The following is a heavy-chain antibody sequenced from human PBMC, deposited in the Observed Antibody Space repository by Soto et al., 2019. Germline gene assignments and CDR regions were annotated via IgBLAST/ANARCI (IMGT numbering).Heavy chain of an antibody. D-gene: IGHD3-22*01. V-gene: IGHV4-30-4*01. CDR2: IYYSGST. CDR3: ARETYYYDSSGYYLFDY. J-gene: IGHJ4*02. Sequence: LSLTCTASGGSISSGDYYWSWIRQPPGKGLEWIGYIYYSGSTYYNPSLKSRVTISVDTSKNQFSLKLSSVTAADTAVYYCARETYYYDSSGYYLFDYWGQGTLVTVSS. CDR1: GGSISSGDYY.